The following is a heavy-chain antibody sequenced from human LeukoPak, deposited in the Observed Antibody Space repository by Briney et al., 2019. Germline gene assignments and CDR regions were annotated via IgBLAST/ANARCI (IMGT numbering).Heavy chain of an antibody. Sequence: GGPLTLPCSALGFLYIRFCVNGPRRAPGKGREWVANIKQDGSEEYYVDSVKGRFTISRDNAQNSLYLQMNSLRAEDTAVYYCATGVNWFDPWGQGTLVIVSS. CDR1: GFLYIRFC. CDR2: IKQDGSEE. D-gene: IGHD1-14*01. J-gene: IGHJ5*02. V-gene: IGHV3-7*03. CDR3: ATGVNWFDP.